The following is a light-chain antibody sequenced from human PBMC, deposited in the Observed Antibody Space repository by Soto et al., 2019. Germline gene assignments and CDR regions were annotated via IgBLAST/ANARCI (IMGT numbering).Light chain of an antibody. Sequence: DIHMTQSPSTLSASVGGRVTITCRASQNINSWLAWYQQKPGKAPKLLIYEASSLEKGVPARFGGSGSGTEFTLTISSLQPDDFATYYCQQYNVYSWTFGQGTKVEIK. J-gene: IGKJ1*01. CDR1: QNINSW. CDR3: QQYNVYSWT. CDR2: EAS. V-gene: IGKV1-5*03.